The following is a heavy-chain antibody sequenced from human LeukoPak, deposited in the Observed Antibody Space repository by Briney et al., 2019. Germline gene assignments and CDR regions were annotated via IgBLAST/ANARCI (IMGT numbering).Heavy chain of an antibody. CDR3: ARVGAHCSGGRCQPQPPDN. CDR2: IKEDGSEN. D-gene: IGHD2-15*01. Sequence: SGGSLRLSCAASGFTFRAFWMTWVRQAPGKGLEWVANIKEDGSENFFVDSVKGRFTISRDNAQNSVFLQMNSLRADDTAVYFCARVGAHCSGGRCQPQPPDNWGQGTLVTVSS. CDR1: GFTFRAFW. V-gene: IGHV3-7*01. J-gene: IGHJ4*02.